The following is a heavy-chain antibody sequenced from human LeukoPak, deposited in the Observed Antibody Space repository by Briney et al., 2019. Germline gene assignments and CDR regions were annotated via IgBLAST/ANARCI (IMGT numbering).Heavy chain of an antibody. D-gene: IGHD5-18*01. CDR2: FDPEDGET. Sequence: ASVKVSCKVSGYTLTELSMHWVRQAPGKGLEWMGGFDPEDGETIYAQKFQGRVTMTEDTSTDTAYMELSSLRSEDTAVYYCATEITGGYSYGYRLGYWGQGTLVTASS. J-gene: IGHJ4*02. CDR3: ATEITGGYSYGYRLGY. V-gene: IGHV1-24*01. CDR1: GYTLTELS.